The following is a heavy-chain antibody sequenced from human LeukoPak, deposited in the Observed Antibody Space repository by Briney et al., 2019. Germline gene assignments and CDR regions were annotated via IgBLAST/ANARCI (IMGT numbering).Heavy chain of an antibody. CDR2: MDPNSGNT. Sequence: AASVKVSCKASGYTFTSYDINWVRQATGQGLEWMGWMDPNSGNTGYAQKFQGRVTMTRNTSISTAYMELSSLRSEDTAVYYCARGASPQERQWLVRYFDYWGQGTLVTVSS. J-gene: IGHJ4*02. CDR3: ARGASPQERQWLVRYFDY. CDR1: GYTFTSYD. V-gene: IGHV1-8*01. D-gene: IGHD6-19*01.